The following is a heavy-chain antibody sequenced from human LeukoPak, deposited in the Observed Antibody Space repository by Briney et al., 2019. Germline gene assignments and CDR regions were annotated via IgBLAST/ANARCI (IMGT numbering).Heavy chain of an antibody. V-gene: IGHV3-73*01. J-gene: IGHJ4*02. D-gene: IGHD3-22*01. Sequence: PGGSLRLSCAASGFTFSGSAMHWVCQASGKWLEWVGRIRSKANSYATAYAASVKGRFTISRDDSKNTAYLQMNSLKTEDTAVYYCTRVDYYDSSGYYYEYYFDYWGQGTLVTVSS. CDR1: GFTFSGSA. CDR2: IRSKANSYAT. CDR3: TRVDYYDSSGYYYEYYFDY.